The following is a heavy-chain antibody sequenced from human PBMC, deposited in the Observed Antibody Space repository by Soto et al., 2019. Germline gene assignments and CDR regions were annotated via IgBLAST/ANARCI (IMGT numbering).Heavy chain of an antibody. CDR1: GYSFTSYW. Sequence: GESLKISCKGSGYSFTSYWIGWVRQMPGKGLEWMGIIYPGDSDTRYSPSFQGQVTISADKSISTAYLQWSSLKASDTAMYYCARLALIGSYYFYFDYWGQGTLVTVSS. CDR3: ARLALIGSYYFYFDY. J-gene: IGHJ4*02. CDR2: IYPGDSDT. D-gene: IGHD1-26*01. V-gene: IGHV5-51*01.